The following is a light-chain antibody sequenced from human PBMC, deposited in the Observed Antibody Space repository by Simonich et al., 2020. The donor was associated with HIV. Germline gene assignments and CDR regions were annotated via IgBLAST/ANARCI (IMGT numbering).Light chain of an antibody. CDR1: QRVLYSSDNKNY. J-gene: IGKJ1*01. Sequence: DIVMTQSPDSLAVSLGERATINCKSSQRVLYSSDNKNYLARYQLKPGQPPKLLIFWASTRQSGVPDRFRGSGSGTDFTLTISSLQAEDVAVYYCQQYYSSPRTFGQGTKVEIK. CDR3: QQYYSSPRT. CDR2: WAS. V-gene: IGKV4-1*01.